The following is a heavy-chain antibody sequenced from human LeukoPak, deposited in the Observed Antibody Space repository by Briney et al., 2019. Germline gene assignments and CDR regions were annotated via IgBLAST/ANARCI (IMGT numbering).Heavy chain of an antibody. V-gene: IGHV4-39*01. Sequence: PSETLSLTCTVSGGSISSSSYYWGWIRQPPGKGLEWIGSIYYSGSTYYNPSLKSRVTISVDTSKNQFSLKLSSVTAADTAVYHCARLRAVVTRWGQGTLVTVSS. CDR1: GGSISSSSYY. J-gene: IGHJ4*02. CDR2: IYYSGST. D-gene: IGHD4-23*01. CDR3: ARLRAVVTR.